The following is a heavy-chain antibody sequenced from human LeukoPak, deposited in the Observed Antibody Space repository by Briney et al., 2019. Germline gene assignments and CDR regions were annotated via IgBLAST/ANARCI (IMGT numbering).Heavy chain of an antibody. V-gene: IGHV4-38-2*01. J-gene: IGHJ5*02. D-gene: IGHD2-2*01. CDR1: GYSISSGYY. CDR3: ARGYCSSTSCYYP. CDR2: LYHSGST. Sequence: PSETLSLTCAVSGYSISSGYYWGWIRQPPGKGLEWIGSLYHSGSTYYNPSLKSRVTMSVDTSKNQFSLKLSSVTAADTAVYHCARGYCSSTSCYYPWGQGTLVTVSS.